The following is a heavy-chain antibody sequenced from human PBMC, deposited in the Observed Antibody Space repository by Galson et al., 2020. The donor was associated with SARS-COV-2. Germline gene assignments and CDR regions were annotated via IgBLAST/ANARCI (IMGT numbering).Heavy chain of an antibody. Sequence: SETLSLTCTVSGASIDSGDYSWGWIRQPPGKGLEWIGYISYSEHTYYNPSLKSRLTISINTSKNQFSLKLSSVTAADTAVYYCATSPGYSYGLDSWGQGTLVTGSS. D-gene: IGHD5-18*01. CDR2: ISYSEHT. CDR3: ATSPGYSYGLDS. J-gene: IGHJ4*02. V-gene: IGHV4-30-4*08. CDR1: GASIDSGDYS.